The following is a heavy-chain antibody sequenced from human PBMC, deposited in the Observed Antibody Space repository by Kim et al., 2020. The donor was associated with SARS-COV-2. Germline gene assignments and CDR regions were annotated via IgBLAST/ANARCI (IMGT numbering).Heavy chain of an antibody. CDR1: GGSFSGYY. V-gene: IGHV4-34*01. J-gene: IGHJ4*02. D-gene: IGHD6-13*01. CDR3: ARRYSSSWSSSEQ. Sequence: SETLSLTCAVYGGSFSGYYWSWIRQPPGKGLEWIGEINHSGSTNYNPSLKSRVTISVDTSKNQFSLKLSSVTAADTAVYYCARRYSSSWSSSEQWGQGTLVTVSS. CDR2: INHSGST.